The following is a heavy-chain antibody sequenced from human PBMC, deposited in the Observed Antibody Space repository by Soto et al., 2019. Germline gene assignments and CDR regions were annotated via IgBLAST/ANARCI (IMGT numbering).Heavy chain of an antibody. CDR3: ARTAPFYGMDV. CDR2: ISYDGSNK. CDR1: GFTFSSYA. V-gene: IGHV3-30-3*01. J-gene: IGHJ6*02. Sequence: VGSLRLSCAASGFTFSSYAMHWVRQAPGKGLEWVAVISYDGSNKYYADSVKGRFTISRDNSKNTLYLQMNSLRAEDTAVYYCARTAPFYGMDVWGQGTTVTVSS.